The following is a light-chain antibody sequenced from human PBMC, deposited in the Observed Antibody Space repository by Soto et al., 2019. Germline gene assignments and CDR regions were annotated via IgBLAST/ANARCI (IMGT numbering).Light chain of an antibody. Sequence: SYELTQPPSVSVAPGQTATVTCGGNNIGSKTVHWYQLRPGQAPVLVLYDDRDRPSGIPERFSGYNSGNTATLTISRVEAGDEADYYCQVWDISTDPNYVFGTGTKLTVL. J-gene: IGLJ1*01. CDR1: NIGSKT. V-gene: IGLV3-21*02. CDR3: QVWDISTDPNYV. CDR2: DDR.